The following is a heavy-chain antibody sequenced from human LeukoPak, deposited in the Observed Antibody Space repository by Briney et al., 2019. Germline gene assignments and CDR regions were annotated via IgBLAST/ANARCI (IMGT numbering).Heavy chain of an antibody. D-gene: IGHD3-10*01. J-gene: IGHJ4*02. V-gene: IGHV3-7*01. CDR3: VSGGHVDF. CDR2: MNPDGSEA. Sequence: PGGSLRLSCAASGFTFSTYWMTWVRQSPGKGLEWVANMNPDGSEANYVDSAKGRFTISRDNAKNSLYLQMNSLRVEDTAVYYCVSGGHVDFFGQGTLVSVSS. CDR1: GFTFSTYW.